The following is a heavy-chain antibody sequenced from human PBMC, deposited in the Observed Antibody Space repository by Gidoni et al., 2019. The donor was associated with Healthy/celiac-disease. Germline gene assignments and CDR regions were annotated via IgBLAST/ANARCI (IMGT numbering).Heavy chain of an antibody. D-gene: IGHD6-13*01. CDR3: TRWTIAAAGYNFDY. J-gene: IGHJ4*02. V-gene: IGHV3-73*02. CDR1: GFTFSGSA. CDR2: IRSKANSYAT. Sequence: EVQLVESGGGLVQPGGSLKLSCAASGFTFSGSAMHWVRQASGKGLEWVGRIRSKANSYATAYAASVKGRFTISRDDSKNTAYLQMNSLKTEDTAVYYCTRWTIAAAGYNFDYWGQGTLVTVSS.